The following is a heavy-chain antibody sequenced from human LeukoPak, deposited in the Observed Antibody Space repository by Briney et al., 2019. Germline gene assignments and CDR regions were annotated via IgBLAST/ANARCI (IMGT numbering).Heavy chain of an antibody. V-gene: IGHV3-30*02. J-gene: IGHJ4*02. CDR1: GFTFSGYD. CDR2: IRSDGSDK. D-gene: IGHD6-13*01. CDR3: AKDIAAAGGPCAY. Sequence: QPGGSLRLSCAASGFTFSGYDMHWVRQAPGKGLEWVALIRSDGSDKYYAYSVKGRFTISRDNSKNTLFLQMNSLRAEDTAVYYCAKDIAAAGGPCAYWGRGTLVTVSS.